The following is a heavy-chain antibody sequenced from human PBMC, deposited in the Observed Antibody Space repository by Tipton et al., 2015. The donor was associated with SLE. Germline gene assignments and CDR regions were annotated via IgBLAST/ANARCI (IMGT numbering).Heavy chain of an antibody. V-gene: IGHV3-48*01. D-gene: IGHD1-26*01. J-gene: IGHJ3*01. CDR2: ISTGSVTI. CDR1: GFTFSSYA. CDR3: ARNLDPRAIDV. Sequence: GSLRLSCEGSGFTFSSYAMKWVRQAPGKGLEWISYISTGSVTIYYADSVRGRFTISRDNDKKSLFLQMNNLRPDDTAVYYCARNLDPRAIDVWGQGTLVTVSS.